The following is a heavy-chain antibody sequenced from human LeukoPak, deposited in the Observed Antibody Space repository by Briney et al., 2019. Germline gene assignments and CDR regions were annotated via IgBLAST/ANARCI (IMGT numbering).Heavy chain of an antibody. Sequence: SETLSLTCAVYGGSFSGYYWSWIRQPPGKGLEWIGEINHSGSTNYNPSLKSRVTISVDTSKNQFSLKLSSVTAADTAVYYCARDRGRIQLWQRVDWYFDLWGRGTLVTVSS. CDR1: GGSFSGYY. J-gene: IGHJ2*01. CDR2: INHSGST. V-gene: IGHV4-34*01. D-gene: IGHD5-18*01. CDR3: ARDRGRIQLWQRVDWYFDL.